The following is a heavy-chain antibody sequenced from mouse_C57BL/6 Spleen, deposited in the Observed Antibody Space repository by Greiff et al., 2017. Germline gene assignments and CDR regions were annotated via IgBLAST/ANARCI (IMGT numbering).Heavy chain of an antibody. Sequence: QVQLQQSGPELVKPGASVKISCTASGYAFSSSWMNWVKQRPGKGLEWIGRIYPGDGATNYNGKFKGKATLTADKSSSTAYMQLSSLTSEDSAVYFCGRDYYSNNYYAMDYWGQGTSVTVSS. V-gene: IGHV1-82*01. CDR1: GYAFSSSW. D-gene: IGHD2-5*01. CDR3: GRDYYSNNYYAMDY. J-gene: IGHJ4*01. CDR2: IYPGDGAT.